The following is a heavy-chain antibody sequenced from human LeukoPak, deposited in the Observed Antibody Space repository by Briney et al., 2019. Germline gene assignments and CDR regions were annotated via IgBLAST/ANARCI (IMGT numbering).Heavy chain of an antibody. D-gene: IGHD5-18*01. CDR3: AKSGYSYGYSFDY. CDR2: IRYDGSNK. Sequence: PGGSLRHSCAASGFTFSSYGMHWVRQAPGKGLEWVAFIRYDGSNKYYADSVKGRFTISRDNSKNTLYLQMNSLRAEDTAVYYCAKSGYSYGYSFDYWGQGTLVTVSS. CDR1: GFTFSSYG. V-gene: IGHV3-30*02. J-gene: IGHJ4*02.